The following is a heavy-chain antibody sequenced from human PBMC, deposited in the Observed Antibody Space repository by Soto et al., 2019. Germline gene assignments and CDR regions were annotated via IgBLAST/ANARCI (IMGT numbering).Heavy chain of an antibody. CDR2: IDQDGSEK. D-gene: IGHD1-26*01. V-gene: IGHV3-7*01. CDR3: ATHRRNQVPGRFDY. CDR1: GFPFSNYW. Sequence: EVPLVESGGDLAQPGGSLRLSCAASGFPFSNYWMTWVRQDPGKGLEWVANIDQDGSEKNYLDSVKGRFTVSRDNAKNSLYLQMNNLRAEDTAVYYCATHRRNQVPGRFDYWGQGALVSASS. J-gene: IGHJ4*02.